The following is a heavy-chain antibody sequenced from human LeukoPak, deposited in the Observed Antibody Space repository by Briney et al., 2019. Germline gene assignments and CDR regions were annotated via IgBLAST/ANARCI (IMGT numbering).Heavy chain of an antibody. Sequence: GGSLRLSCAASGFTCSSYAMSWVRQAPGKGLEWVSAISGSGGSTYYADYVKGRFTISRDNSKNTMYLQMNSLRAEDTAVYYCAKSPSARVRLADYWGQGTLVTVSS. D-gene: IGHD3-10*01. CDR1: GFTCSSYA. V-gene: IGHV3-23*01. CDR3: AKSPSARVRLADY. J-gene: IGHJ4*02. CDR2: ISGSGGST.